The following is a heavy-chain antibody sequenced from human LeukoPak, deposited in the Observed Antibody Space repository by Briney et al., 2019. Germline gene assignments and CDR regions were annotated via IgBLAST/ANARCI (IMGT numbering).Heavy chain of an antibody. D-gene: IGHD4-11*01. CDR1: GFSFSSFS. Sequence: GGSLRLSCAASGFSFSSFSMHWVRQAPGKGPVWVSRITRESGTDYADSVRGRFTISRDNAKNTLNLQRDSLRAEDTAVYYCVRGPTDYPGVDYWGRGTLVTVSS. J-gene: IGHJ4*02. CDR2: ITRESGT. CDR3: VRGPTDYPGVDY. V-gene: IGHV3-74*01.